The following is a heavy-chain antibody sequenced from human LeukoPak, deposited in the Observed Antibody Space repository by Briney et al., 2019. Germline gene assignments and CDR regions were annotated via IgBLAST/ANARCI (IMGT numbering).Heavy chain of an antibody. CDR2: IYPGDSDT. D-gene: IGHD1-26*01. CDR3: ARYSGSYSPELNFDY. CDR1: GYSFTNYW. Sequence: GESLKISCKGSGYSFTNYWIGWVRQMPGKGLEWMGIIYPGDSDTRYSPSFQGQVTISADKSISTAYLQWSSLKASDTAMYYCARYSGSYSPELNFDYWGQGTLVTVSS. J-gene: IGHJ4*02. V-gene: IGHV5-51*01.